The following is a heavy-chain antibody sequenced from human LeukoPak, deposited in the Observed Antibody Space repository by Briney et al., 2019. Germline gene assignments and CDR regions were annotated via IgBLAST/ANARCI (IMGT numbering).Heavy chain of an antibody. V-gene: IGHV1-69*13. D-gene: IGHD2-2*01. CDR1: GGTFSSYA. CDR3: ASSLVCSSTSCYYDWFDP. CDR2: IIPIFGTA. J-gene: IGHJ5*02. Sequence: SVKVSCKASGGTFSSYAISWVRQAPGQGLEWTGGIIPIFGTANYAQKFQGRVTITADESTSTAYMELSSLRSEDTAVYYCASSLVCSSTSCYYDWFDPWGQGTLVTVSS.